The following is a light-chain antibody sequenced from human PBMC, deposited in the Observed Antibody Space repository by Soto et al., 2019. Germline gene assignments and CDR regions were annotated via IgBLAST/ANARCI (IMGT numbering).Light chain of an antibody. J-gene: IGLJ2*01. CDR1: SSDIGAYNF. CDR2: DVN. V-gene: IGLV2-14*03. Sequence: QSVLTQPASVSGSPGQSITISCTGTSSDIGAYNFVSWYQQHPGKAPKLMLYDVNIRPSGVSNRFSGSKSGNTASLTISGLQAEAEADYYCTSWKTSTPIIFGGGTK. CDR3: TSWKTSTPII.